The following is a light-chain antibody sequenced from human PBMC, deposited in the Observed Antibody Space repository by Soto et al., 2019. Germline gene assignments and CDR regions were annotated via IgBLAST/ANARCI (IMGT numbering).Light chain of an antibody. CDR1: QGISSY. CDR2: AAS. J-gene: IGKJ2*01. V-gene: IGKV1-8*01. CDR3: QQYYSYLYT. Sequence: AIRMTQSPSSLSASTGDRVTITSRASQGISSYLAWYQQKPGKALKLLIYAASTLQSGVPSRFSGSGSGTDFTLTISCLQSEDFATYYCQQYYSYLYTFGQGTKLEIK.